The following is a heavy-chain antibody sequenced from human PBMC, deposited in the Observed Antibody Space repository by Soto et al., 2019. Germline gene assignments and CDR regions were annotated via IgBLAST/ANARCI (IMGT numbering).Heavy chain of an antibody. Sequence: ASVKVSCKASGGTFSSYAISWVRQAPGQGLEWMGGIIPIFGTANYAQKFQGRVTITADESMSTAYMELSSLRSEDTAVYYCARDLSRDGYNAFDYWGQGTLVTVSS. J-gene: IGHJ4*02. D-gene: IGHD5-12*01. CDR2: IIPIFGTA. CDR3: ARDLSRDGYNAFDY. CDR1: GGTFSSYA. V-gene: IGHV1-69*13.